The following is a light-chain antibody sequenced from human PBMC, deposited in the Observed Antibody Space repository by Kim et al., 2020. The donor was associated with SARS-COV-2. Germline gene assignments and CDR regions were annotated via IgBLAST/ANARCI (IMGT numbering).Light chain of an antibody. V-gene: IGLV1-44*01. J-gene: IGLJ1*01. Sequence: QPVLTQPPSASGTPGQRVTISCSGSSSNIGSNTVNWYQQFPETAPKLLIYRSDQRPSGVPDRFSGSKSGTSASLAISGLQSEDDADYYCAAWDDRLNGPVFGTGTKVTVL. CDR1: SSNIGSNT. CDR3: AAWDDRLNGPV. CDR2: RSD.